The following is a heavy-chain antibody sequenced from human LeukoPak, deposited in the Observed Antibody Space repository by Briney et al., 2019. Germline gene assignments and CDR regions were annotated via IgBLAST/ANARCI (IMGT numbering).Heavy chain of an antibody. V-gene: IGHV3-7*01. D-gene: IGHD4-17*01. J-gene: IGHJ4*02. CDR2: MKEDGSEK. CDR3: ARDRYGSF. CDR1: GFTFSNYW. Sequence: TGGSLRLSCAASGFTFSNYWMTWVRQAPGKGLEWGANMKEDGSEKYYVGSVKGRFTISRDNAKNSLYLQMNSLRAEDTAVYYCARDRYGSFWGQGTLVTVSS.